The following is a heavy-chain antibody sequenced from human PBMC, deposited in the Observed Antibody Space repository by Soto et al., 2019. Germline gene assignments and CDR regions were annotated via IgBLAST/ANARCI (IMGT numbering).Heavy chain of an antibody. V-gene: IGHV4-34*01. Sequence: PSETLSLTCAVYGGSFSGYYWSWIRQPPGKGLEWIGEINHSGSTNYNPSLKSRVTISVDTSKNQFSLKLSSVTAADTAVYYCARGHGVVPAAFDYWGQGTLVTVSS. CDR3: ARGHGVVPAAFDY. J-gene: IGHJ4*02. D-gene: IGHD2-2*01. CDR1: GGSFSGYY. CDR2: INHSGST.